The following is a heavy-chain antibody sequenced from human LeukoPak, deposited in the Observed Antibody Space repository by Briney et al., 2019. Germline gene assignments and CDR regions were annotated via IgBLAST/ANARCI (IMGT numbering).Heavy chain of an antibody. V-gene: IGHV1-46*01. CDR1: GYTFTSYY. CDR3: ARDCGRFDYYYGMDV. J-gene: IGHJ6*02. CDR2: INPSGGST. Sequence: ASVKVSCKASGYTFTSYYMHWVRQAPAQGLEWMGIINPSGGSTSYAQKFQGRVTMTRDTSTSTVYMELSSLRSEDTAVYYCARDCGRFDYYYGMDVWGQGTTVTVSS. D-gene: IGHD3-10*01.